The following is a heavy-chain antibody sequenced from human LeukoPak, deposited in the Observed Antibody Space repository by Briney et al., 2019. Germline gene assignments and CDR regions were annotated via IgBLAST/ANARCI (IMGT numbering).Heavy chain of an antibody. Sequence: ASVKVSCKASGYTFTSYYMHWVRQAPGQGLEWMGIINPSGGSTSYAQKFQGRVTMTRDMSTSTVYMELSSLRSEDTAVYYCARGVVGATKGNAFDIGGQGTMVTVSS. CDR1: GYTFTSYY. J-gene: IGHJ3*02. CDR2: INPSGGST. V-gene: IGHV1-46*01. CDR3: ARGVVGATKGNAFDI. D-gene: IGHD1-26*01.